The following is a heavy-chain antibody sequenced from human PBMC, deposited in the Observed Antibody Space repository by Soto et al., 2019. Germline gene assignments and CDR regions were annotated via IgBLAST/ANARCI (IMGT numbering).Heavy chain of an antibody. CDR3: MLANRYCSGGSCYSGAFDI. CDR2: INAGNGNT. CDR1: GYTFTSYA. D-gene: IGHD2-15*01. Sequence: ASVKVSCKASGYTFTSYAMHWVRQAPGQRLEWMGWINAGNGNTKYSQKFQGRVTITRDTSASTAYMELSSLRSEDTAVYYCMLANRYCSGGSCYSGAFDIWGQGTMVTVS. J-gene: IGHJ3*02. V-gene: IGHV1-3*01.